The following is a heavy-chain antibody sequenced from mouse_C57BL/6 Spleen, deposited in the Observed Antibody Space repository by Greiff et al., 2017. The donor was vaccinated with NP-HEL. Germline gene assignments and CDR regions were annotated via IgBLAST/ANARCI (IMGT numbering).Heavy chain of an antibody. CDR2: IYPGSGNT. V-gene: IGHV1-76*01. CDR1: GYTFTDYY. CDR3: ARDYYGSSYGYFDV. J-gene: IGHJ1*03. Sequence: VQLQQSGAELVRPGASVKLSCKASGYTFTDYYINWVKQRPGQGLEWIARIYPGSGNTYYNEKFKGKATLTAEKSSSTAYMQLSSLTSEDSAVYFCARDYYGSSYGYFDVWGTGTTVTVSS. D-gene: IGHD1-1*01.